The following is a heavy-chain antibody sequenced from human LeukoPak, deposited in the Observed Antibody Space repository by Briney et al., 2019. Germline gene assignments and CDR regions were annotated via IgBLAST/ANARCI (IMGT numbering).Heavy chain of an antibody. CDR3: ARALQGAYYYYGMDV. D-gene: IGHD1-26*01. J-gene: IGHJ6*02. CDR2: IYSGGST. V-gene: IGHV3-66*01. Sequence: GGSLRLSCAASGFTVSSNYMSWVRQASGKGLEWVSVIYSGGSTYYADSVKGRFTISRDNSKNTLYLQMNSLRAEDTAVYYCARALQGAYYYYGMDVWGQGTTVTVSS. CDR1: GFTVSSNY.